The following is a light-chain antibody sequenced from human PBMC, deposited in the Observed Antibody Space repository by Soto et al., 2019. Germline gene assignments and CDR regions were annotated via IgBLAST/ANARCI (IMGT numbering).Light chain of an antibody. Sequence: DIQMTQSPSSLSASVGDRVTITCQASQAISNHLNWYQQEPGEAPMLLIFDASNLETGVPSRFSGSGSGTHFTFTINSLQPEDVATYFCQQYDDLPPFTFGPGTKVDVK. J-gene: IGKJ3*01. CDR2: DAS. CDR1: QAISNH. CDR3: QQYDDLPPFT. V-gene: IGKV1-33*01.